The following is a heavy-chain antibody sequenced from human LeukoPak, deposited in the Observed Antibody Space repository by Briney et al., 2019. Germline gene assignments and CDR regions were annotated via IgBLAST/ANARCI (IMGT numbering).Heavy chain of an antibody. CDR1: GFTFTSYW. CDR3: AVLDYDSITDY. J-gene: IGHJ4*02. CDR2: INSDGSST. V-gene: IGHV3-74*01. D-gene: IGHD3-22*01. Sequence: GGSLRLSWAASGFTFTSYWMHWVRQAAGKRLVWVSRINSDGSSTVYADSVKGRFTISRDNAKNTLYLQMSSLRAEDTAVYYCAVLDYDSITDYWGQGTLVTVSS.